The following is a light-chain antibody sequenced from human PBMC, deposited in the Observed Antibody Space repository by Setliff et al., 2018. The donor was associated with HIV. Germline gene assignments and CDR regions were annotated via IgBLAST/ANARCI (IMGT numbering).Light chain of an antibody. CDR1: SYDY. J-gene: IGLJ1*01. CDR2: EVH. CDR3: CSYAGTNTFMV. V-gene: IGLV2-11*01. Sequence: ALTQPRSVSGSPGQSVTISCTGTSYDYVSWYQQYPGKAPKLMIFEVHKRPSGVPDRFSGSKFGNTASLTISGLQAEDEAEYYCCSYAGTNTFMVFGIGTKVTVL.